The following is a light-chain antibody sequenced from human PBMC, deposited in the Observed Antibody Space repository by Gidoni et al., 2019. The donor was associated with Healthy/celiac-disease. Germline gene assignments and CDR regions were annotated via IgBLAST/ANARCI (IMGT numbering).Light chain of an antibody. CDR2: AAS. J-gene: IGKJ1*01. Sequence: DIQMTKSPSSLSASVGDRVTITCRASQSISSYLNWYQQKPGRAPKLLIYAASSLHSGVPSRFSGSGSGTDFTLTISSLQPEDFATYYCQQSYSTPGFGQXTKVDIK. V-gene: IGKV1-39*01. CDR1: QSISSY. CDR3: QQSYSTPG.